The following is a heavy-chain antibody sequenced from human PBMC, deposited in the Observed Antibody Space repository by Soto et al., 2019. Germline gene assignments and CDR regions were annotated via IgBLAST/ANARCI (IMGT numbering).Heavy chain of an antibody. CDR2: NNPNSGVT. CDR1: GYTFTAYY. CDR3: ARGGLVVANWFDP. Sequence: ASVKVSCKASGYTFTAYYMHWVRQAPGQGLEWMGWNNPNSGVTNYAQKFQGRVTMTRDTSISTVYMDLSSLISADTAVYFCARGGLVVANWFDPWGQGTLVTVSS. J-gene: IGHJ5*02. V-gene: IGHV1-2*02. D-gene: IGHD2-15*01.